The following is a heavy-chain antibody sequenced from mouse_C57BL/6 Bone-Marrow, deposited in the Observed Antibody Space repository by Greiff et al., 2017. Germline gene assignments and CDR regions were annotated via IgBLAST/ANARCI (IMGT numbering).Heavy chain of an antibody. Sequence: VKLMESDAELVKPGASVKISCKVSGYTFTDHTIHWMKQRPDQGLEWIGYIYPRDGSTKYNEKFKGKATLTADKSSSTAYMQLNSLTSEDSAVDFCARNPVYSYFDYWGQGTTLTVSS. CDR2: IYPRDGST. D-gene: IGHD2-1*01. J-gene: IGHJ2*01. V-gene: IGHV1-78*01. CDR1: GYTFTDHT. CDR3: ARNPVYSYFDY.